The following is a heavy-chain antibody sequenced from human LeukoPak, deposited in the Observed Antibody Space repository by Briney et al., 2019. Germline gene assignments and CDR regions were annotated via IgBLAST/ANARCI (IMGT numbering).Heavy chain of an antibody. J-gene: IGHJ6*02. CDR2: IKQDGSEK. V-gene: IGHV3-7*01. CDR1: GFSFSSYW. CDR3: ARVWDANYYGMDV. D-gene: IGHD1-26*01. Sequence: PGGSLRLSCAASGFSFSSYWMSWVRQAPGKGLEWVANIKQDGSEKYYVDSVKGRFTISRDSATNSLYLQMNSLRAEDTAVYYCARVWDANYYGMDVWGQGTTVTVSS.